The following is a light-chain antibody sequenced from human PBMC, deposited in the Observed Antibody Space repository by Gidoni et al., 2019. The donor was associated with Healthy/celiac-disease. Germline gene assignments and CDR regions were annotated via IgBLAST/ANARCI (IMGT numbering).Light chain of an antibody. CDR2: KDS. CDR3: QSADSSGTRWV. Sequence: SYELTQPPSVPVSPVQTARITCSGDALPKQYASWYQQKPGQAPVLVIYKDSERPSGIPERFSGSSSGTTVTLTISGVQAEDEADYYCQSADSSGTRWVFGGGTKLTVL. CDR1: ALPKQY. J-gene: IGLJ3*02. V-gene: IGLV3-25*03.